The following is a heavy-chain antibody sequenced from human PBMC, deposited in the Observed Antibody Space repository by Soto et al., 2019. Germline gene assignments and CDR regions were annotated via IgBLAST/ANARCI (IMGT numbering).Heavy chain of an antibody. D-gene: IGHD3-10*01. CDR2: ISSSSSTI. V-gene: IGHV3-48*02. CDR1: GFTFSSYS. Sequence: GGSLRLSCAASGFTFSSYSMNWVRQAPGKGLEWVSYISSSSSTIYYADSVKGRFTISRDNAKNSLYLQMNSLRDEDTAVYYCARDFGFGEFYYYGMDVWGQGTTVTVSS. CDR3: ARDFGFGEFYYYGMDV. J-gene: IGHJ6*02.